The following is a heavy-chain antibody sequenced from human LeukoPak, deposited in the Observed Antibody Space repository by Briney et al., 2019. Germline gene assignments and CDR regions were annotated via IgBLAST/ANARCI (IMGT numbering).Heavy chain of an antibody. CDR3: ARRGFSWFDP. J-gene: IGHJ5*02. CDR1: GGSISSSSYY. D-gene: IGHD3-10*01. CDR2: IYYSGST. Sequence: SETLSLTCTVSGGSISSSSYYWAWIRQPPGKGLEWIGSIYYSGSTYYNPSLKSRVTISLDTSKNQFSLKLSSVTAADTAVYFCARRGFSWFDPWGQGTLVTVSS. V-gene: IGHV4-39*01.